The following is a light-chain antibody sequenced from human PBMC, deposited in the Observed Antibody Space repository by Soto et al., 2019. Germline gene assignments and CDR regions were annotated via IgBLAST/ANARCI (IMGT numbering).Light chain of an antibody. Sequence: DVQMTQSPSTLSASVGDRVTITCRASQSISNWLAWYQQKPGKAPRLLIYVASSLESGVPSRFSGSGSGTEFTLTISSLQPDDSATYYCQQYNSYSEAFGQGTKVDIK. CDR2: VAS. CDR3: QQYNSYSEA. J-gene: IGKJ1*01. V-gene: IGKV1-5*01. CDR1: QSISNW.